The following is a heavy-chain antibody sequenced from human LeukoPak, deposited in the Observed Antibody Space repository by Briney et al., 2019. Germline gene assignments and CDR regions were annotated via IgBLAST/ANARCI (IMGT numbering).Heavy chain of an antibody. CDR1: GFTFDDYA. V-gene: IGHV3-9*03. CDR3: AKGLVGSSIADFFDY. Sequence: PGGSLRLSCAASGFTFDDYAMHWVRQAPGKGLEWVSGISWNSGSIGYADSVKGRFTISRDNAKNSLYLQMNSLRGEDMALDYCAKGLVGSSIADFFDYWGQGILVTVSS. CDR2: ISWNSGSI. J-gene: IGHJ4*02. D-gene: IGHD6-6*01.